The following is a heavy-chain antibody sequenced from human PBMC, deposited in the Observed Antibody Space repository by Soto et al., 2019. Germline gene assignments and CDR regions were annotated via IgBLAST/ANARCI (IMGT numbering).Heavy chain of an antibody. CDR3: ARVSTMIVVVITNWYFYL. CDR2: IYHSGST. J-gene: IGHJ2*01. V-gene: IGHV4-4*02. Sequence: QVQLQESGPGLVKPSGTLSLTCAVSGGSISSSNWWSWVRQPPGKGLEWIGEIYHSGSTNYNPSLRSRVTISVDKAKNQFSLTLSSVTAADTAVYYFARVSTMIVVVITNWYFYLWGRGNLVTVSS. D-gene: IGHD3-22*01. CDR1: GGSISSSNW.